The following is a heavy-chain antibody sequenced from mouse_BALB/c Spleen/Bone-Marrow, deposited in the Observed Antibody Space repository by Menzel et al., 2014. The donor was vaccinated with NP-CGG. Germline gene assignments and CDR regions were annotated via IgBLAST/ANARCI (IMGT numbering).Heavy chain of an antibody. Sequence: EVKLVESGGGLVKSGGSLKLSCAASGFSFSNYGMSWVRQTPEKRLGWVATISGDGRYTFYSDSVKGRFTISRDNAKNNLYLQLSSLRSEDTALYYCARHAYYDQTEVSFVYWGQGTLVTVSA. V-gene: IGHV5-9-2*01. CDR3: ARHAYYDQTEVSFVY. D-gene: IGHD2-4*01. CDR2: ISGDGRYT. CDR1: GFSFSNYG. J-gene: IGHJ3*01.